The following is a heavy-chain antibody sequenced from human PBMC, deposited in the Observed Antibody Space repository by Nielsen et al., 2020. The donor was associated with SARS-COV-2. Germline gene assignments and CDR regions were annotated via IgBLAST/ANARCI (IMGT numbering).Heavy chain of an antibody. V-gene: IGHV3-74*01. CDR1: GFSFSTYW. CDR2: INQDGSTT. D-gene: IGHD5-24*01. Sequence: GESLKISCAASGFSFSTYWMHWVRQAPGKGLVWVSRINQDGSTTSYGDSVQGRFTISRDNARNTLYLQLNGLRAEDTGVYYCASRQDGYNYDTHWGQGTRVTVSS. CDR3: ASRQDGYNYDTH. J-gene: IGHJ4*02.